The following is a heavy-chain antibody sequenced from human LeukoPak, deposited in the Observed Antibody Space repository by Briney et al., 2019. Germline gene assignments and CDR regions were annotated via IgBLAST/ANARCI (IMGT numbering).Heavy chain of an antibody. D-gene: IGHD3-10*01. J-gene: IGHJ6*01. CDR3: ASILLGDLSKTMDV. V-gene: IGHV3-21*04. CDR1: GFTFSNYS. Sequence: PGGSLRLSCVVSGFTFSNYSMSWVRQAPGKGLEWVSSISTSSSHMYYADSVKGRFTISRDNAKNSLYLQMNSLRAYDTAVYYCASILLGDLSKTMDVLGEGTTVIVSS. CDR2: ISTSSSHM.